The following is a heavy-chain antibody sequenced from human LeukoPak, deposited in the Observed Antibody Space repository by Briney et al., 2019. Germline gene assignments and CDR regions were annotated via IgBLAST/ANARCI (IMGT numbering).Heavy chain of an antibody. J-gene: IGHJ4*02. D-gene: IGHD1-26*01. CDR2: IYYSGST. V-gene: IGHV4-39*07. CDR3: ARDRVGARYFDY. Sequence: SETLSLTCTVSGGSISSSSYYWGWIRQPPGKGLEWIGSIYYSGSTYYNPSLESRVTISVDTSKNQFSLKLSSVTAADTAVYYCARDRVGARYFDYWGQGTLVTVSS. CDR1: GGSISSSSYY.